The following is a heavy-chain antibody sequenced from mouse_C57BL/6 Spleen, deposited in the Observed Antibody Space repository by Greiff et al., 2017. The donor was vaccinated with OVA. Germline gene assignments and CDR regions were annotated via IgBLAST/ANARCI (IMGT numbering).Heavy chain of an antibody. CDR3: ARDYYGSRFFDD. Sequence: EVKLMESGGGLVKPGGSLKLSCAASGFTFSSYAMSWVRQTPEKRLEWVATISDGGSYTYYPDNVKGRFTISRDNAKNNLYLQMSHLKSEDTAMYYCARDYYGSRFFDDWGQGTTLTVSS. V-gene: IGHV5-4*01. J-gene: IGHJ2*01. CDR2: ISDGGSYT. CDR1: GFTFSSYA. D-gene: IGHD1-1*01.